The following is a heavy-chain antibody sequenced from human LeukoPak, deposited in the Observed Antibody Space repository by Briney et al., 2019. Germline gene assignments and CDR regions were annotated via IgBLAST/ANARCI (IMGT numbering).Heavy chain of an antibody. CDR3: ARSGYDYPFDY. D-gene: IGHD5-12*01. CDR1: GYTFTSYY. Sequence: ASAKVSCKASGYTFTSYYMHWVRQAPGQGLEWMGIINPSGGSTSYAQKFQGRVTMTRDMSTSTVYMELSSLRSEDTAVYYCARSGYDYPFDYWGQGTLVTVSS. J-gene: IGHJ4*02. CDR2: INPSGGST. V-gene: IGHV1-46*03.